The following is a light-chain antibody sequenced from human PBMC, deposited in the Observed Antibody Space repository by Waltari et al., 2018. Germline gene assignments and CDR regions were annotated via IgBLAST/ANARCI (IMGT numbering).Light chain of an antibody. CDR1: QSILYRPNSRNY. J-gene: IGKJ5*01. CDR3: QQYYTTPPT. CDR2: WAS. V-gene: IGKV4-1*01. Sequence: DIVMTQSPDSLGVSLGERATIRCQSSQSILYRPNSRNYLAWYQHKPGQPPKLLIYWASSRESGVPDRFIGSGSGTDFALTISRLQPEDMAIYYCQQYYTTPPTFGQGTRLDFK.